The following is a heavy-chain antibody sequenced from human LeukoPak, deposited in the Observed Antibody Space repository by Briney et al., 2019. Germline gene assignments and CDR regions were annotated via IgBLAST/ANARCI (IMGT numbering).Heavy chain of an antibody. D-gene: IGHD3-9*01. V-gene: IGHV3-23*01. J-gene: IGHJ4*02. CDR1: GFTFSNYA. CDR2: ILGSGGST. Sequence: GASLRLSCAASGFTFSNYAMSWVRQAPGKGLEWVSAILGSGGSTYYADSVKGRFTVSRDNSKSTLYLQMDSLRAEDTALYYCAKWGDYDVLTGYYVPDYWGQGTLVTVSS. CDR3: AKWGDYDVLTGYYVPDY.